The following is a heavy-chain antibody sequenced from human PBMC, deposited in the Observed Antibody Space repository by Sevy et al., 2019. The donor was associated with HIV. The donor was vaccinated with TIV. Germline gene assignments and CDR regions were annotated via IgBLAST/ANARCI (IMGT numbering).Heavy chain of an antibody. CDR3: AKDLPDYDILTGYPGAFDY. V-gene: IGHV3-9*01. J-gene: IGHJ4*02. CDR2: ISWNSGSI. D-gene: IGHD3-9*01. Sequence: GGSLRLSCAASGFTFDDYAMHWVRQAPGKGLEWVSGISWNSGSIGYADSVTGRFTISRDNAKNSLYLQMNSLRAEDTALYYCAKDLPDYDILTGYPGAFDYWGQGTLVTVSS. CDR1: GFTFDDYA.